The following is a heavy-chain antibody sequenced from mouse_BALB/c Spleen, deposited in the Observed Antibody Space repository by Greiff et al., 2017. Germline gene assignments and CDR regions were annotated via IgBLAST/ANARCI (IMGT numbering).Heavy chain of an antibody. D-gene: IGHD1-1*01. Sequence: EVKLQESGAELVRPGALVKLSCKASGFNIKDYYMHWVKQRPEQGLEWIGWIDPENGNTIYDPKFQGKASITADTSSNTAYLQLSSLTSEDTAVYYCARLLVITTVVATDWGQGTTLTVSS. CDR3: ARLLVITTVVATD. V-gene: IGHV14-1*02. CDR1: GFNIKDYY. J-gene: IGHJ2*01. CDR2: IDPENGNT.